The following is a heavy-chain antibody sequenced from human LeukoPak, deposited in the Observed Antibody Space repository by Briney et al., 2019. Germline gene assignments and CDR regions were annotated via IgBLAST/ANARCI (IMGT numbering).Heavy chain of an antibody. CDR3: VRDLAGTNGY. D-gene: IGHD2-8*01. CDR2: INSDGSST. CDR1: GLTFNSYW. Sequence: GGSLRLSCAASGLTFNSYWMNWVRQAPGKGLVWVSHINSDGSSTNYADSVKGRFTISRDNAKNTLYLQMNSLGAEDTAVYYCVRDLAGTNGYWGQGTLVTVSS. V-gene: IGHV3-74*01. J-gene: IGHJ4*02.